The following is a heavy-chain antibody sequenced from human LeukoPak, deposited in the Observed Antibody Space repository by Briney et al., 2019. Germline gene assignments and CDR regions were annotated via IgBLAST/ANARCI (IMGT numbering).Heavy chain of an antibody. Sequence: SETLSLTCTVSGGSISSGSYYWSWIRQPAGKGLEWIGRIYTSGSTNYNPSLKSRVTISVDTSKNQFSLKLSSVTAADTAVYYCARAGSGYPFDYWGQGTLVTVSS. CDR2: IYTSGST. CDR1: GGSISSGSYY. CDR3: ARAGSGYPFDY. D-gene: IGHD3-3*01. J-gene: IGHJ4*02. V-gene: IGHV4-61*02.